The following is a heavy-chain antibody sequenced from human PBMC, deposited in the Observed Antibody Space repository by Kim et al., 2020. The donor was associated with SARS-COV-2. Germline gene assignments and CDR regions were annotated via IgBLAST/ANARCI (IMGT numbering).Heavy chain of an antibody. CDR3: ATSGLIAPSRNANVGKCDD. CDR2: INPNSGDP. Sequence: ASVKVSCKASGYTFTGYSVHWVRQAPGQGLDWMGWINPNSGDPNYAQKFQGRVTMTLDTSISTAYMDMSRLRSDDTAVYYCATSGLIAPSRNANVGKCDDWGQGTLVTVSS. CDR1: GYTFTGYS. J-gene: IGHJ4*02. V-gene: IGHV1-2*02. D-gene: IGHD6-13*01.